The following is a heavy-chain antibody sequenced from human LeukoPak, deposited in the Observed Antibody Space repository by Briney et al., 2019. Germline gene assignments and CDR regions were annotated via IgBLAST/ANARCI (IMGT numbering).Heavy chain of an antibody. CDR2: INIDGRSA. V-gene: IGHV3-74*01. Sequence: GGSLRLSCAASGFSFSSYWMHWVRQAPGKGLLWVSRINIDGRSASYAPSVTGRFTMSRDNAKNTVYLQMNSLRAEDTAVYYCVRDVWGDRDGFFEYWGQGTLVTVSS. CDR3: VRDVWGDRDGFFEY. CDR1: GFSFSSYW. D-gene: IGHD2-21*01. J-gene: IGHJ4*02.